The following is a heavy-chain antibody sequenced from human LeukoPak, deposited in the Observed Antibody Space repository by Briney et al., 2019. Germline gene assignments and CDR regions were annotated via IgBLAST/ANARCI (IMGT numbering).Heavy chain of an antibody. CDR3: ARTTGGLRD. Sequence: GGSLRLSCAASGFTFTTHNMHWVRQAPGKGLEWMAFISYGGVFKQYADSVKGRFTVSRDNSKNTLYLQMSSLRAEDTAMYYCARTTGGLRDWGQGTLVTVSS. CDR2: ISYGGVFK. D-gene: IGHD2-21*02. V-gene: IGHV3-33*01. CDR1: GFTFTTHN. J-gene: IGHJ4*02.